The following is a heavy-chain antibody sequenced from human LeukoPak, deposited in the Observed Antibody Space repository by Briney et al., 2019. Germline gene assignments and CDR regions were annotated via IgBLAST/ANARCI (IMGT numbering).Heavy chain of an antibody. D-gene: IGHD6-19*01. Sequence: PGGSLRLSCAASGFTFSSYSMNWVRQAPGKGLEWVSSISSSSSYIYYADSVKGRFTISRDNAKNSLYLQMNSLRAEDTAVYYCARDGVAVAGGDYWGQGTLVTVSS. CDR3: ARDGVAVAGGDY. CDR1: GFTFSSYS. V-gene: IGHV3-21*01. J-gene: IGHJ4*02. CDR2: ISSSSSYI.